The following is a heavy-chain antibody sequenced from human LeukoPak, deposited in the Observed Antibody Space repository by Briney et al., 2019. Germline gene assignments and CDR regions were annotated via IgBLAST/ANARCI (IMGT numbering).Heavy chain of an antibody. CDR3: ARKESYSSSWSFDP. V-gene: IGHV7-4-1*02. CDR1: GYSFNSQG. CDR2: INTNTGNP. D-gene: IGHD6-13*01. J-gene: IGHJ5*02. Sequence: ASVKVSCKASGYSFNSQGMNWVRQAPGQGLEWMGWINTNTGNPTYAQGFTGRFVFSLDASVSTAYLQISSLKAEDTAVYYCARKESYSSSWSFDPWGQGTLVTVSS.